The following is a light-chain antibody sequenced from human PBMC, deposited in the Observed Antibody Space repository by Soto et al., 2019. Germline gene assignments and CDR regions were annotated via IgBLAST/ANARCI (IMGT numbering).Light chain of an antibody. CDR1: SSDVGGYNY. CDR2: DVS. Sequence: QSALTQPASVSGSPGQSITISCTGTSSDVGGYNYVSWYQQHPGKAPKFMIYDVSNRPSGVSNRFSGSKSANTASLTISGLQAEDEADYYCSSYTTSNTRQIVFGTGTKAPS. CDR3: SSYTTSNTRQIV. J-gene: IGLJ1*01. V-gene: IGLV2-14*01.